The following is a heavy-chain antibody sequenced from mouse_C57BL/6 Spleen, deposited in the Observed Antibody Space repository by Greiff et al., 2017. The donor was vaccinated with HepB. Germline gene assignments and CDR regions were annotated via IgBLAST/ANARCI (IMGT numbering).Heavy chain of an antibody. D-gene: IGHD1-1*01. CDR2: IYWDDDK. Sequence: QVTLKECGPGILQSSQTLSLTCSFSGFSLSTSGMGVSWIRQPSGKGLEWLAHIYWDDDKRYNPSLKSRLTISKDTSRNQVFLKITSVDTADTATYYCARRVYYGSSRGYFDVWGTGTTVTVSS. V-gene: IGHV8-12*01. J-gene: IGHJ1*03. CDR3: ARRVYYGSSRGYFDV. CDR1: GFSLSTSGMG.